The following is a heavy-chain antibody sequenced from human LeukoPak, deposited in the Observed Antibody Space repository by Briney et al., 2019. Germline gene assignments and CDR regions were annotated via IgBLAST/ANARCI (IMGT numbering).Heavy chain of an antibody. V-gene: IGHV3-23*01. J-gene: IGHJ4*02. CDR2: ISSSGGST. CDR1: GFTFSSYA. CDR3: ANAHRIVVVTAIGFDC. Sequence: GGSLRLSCAASGFTFSSYAMSWVRQAPGKGLEGGSAISSSGGSTYYADSVKGRFTISRDNSKNTLYLQMNRLRAKDTAVYYCANAHRIVVVTAIGFDCWGQGTLVTVSS. D-gene: IGHD2-21*02.